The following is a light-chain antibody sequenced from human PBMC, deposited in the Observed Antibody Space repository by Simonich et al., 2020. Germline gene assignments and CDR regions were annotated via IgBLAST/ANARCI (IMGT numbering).Light chain of an antibody. Sequence: SYELTQPPSVSVSPGQTARITSSGDALPKKYAYWYQPKSGPAPVLVIYEDSKRPSGIPERFSGSSSGTMATLTIRGAQVEDEADYYCYSTDSSGNHRVFGGGTKLTVL. J-gene: IGLJ3*02. CDR3: YSTDSSGNHRV. V-gene: IGLV3-10*01. CDR2: EDS. CDR1: ALPKKY.